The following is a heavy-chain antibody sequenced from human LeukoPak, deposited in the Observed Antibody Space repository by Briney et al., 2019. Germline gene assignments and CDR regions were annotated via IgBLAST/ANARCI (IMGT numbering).Heavy chain of an antibody. CDR3: ARTSGYYPAFDY. CDR1: GGSISSGGYY. D-gene: IGHD3-22*01. Sequence: PSQTLSLTCTVSGGSISSGGYYWSWIRQHPGKGRELIGYIYYSGSTYYNPSLKSRVTISVDTSKNQFSLKLSSVTAADTAVYYCARTSGYYPAFDYWGQGTLVTVSS. CDR2: IYYSGST. V-gene: IGHV4-31*03. J-gene: IGHJ4*02.